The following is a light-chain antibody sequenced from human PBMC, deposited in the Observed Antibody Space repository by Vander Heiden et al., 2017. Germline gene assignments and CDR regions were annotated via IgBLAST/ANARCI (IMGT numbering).Light chain of an antibody. CDR3: SSYTASSTLV. CDR1: SMAVGAQKN. Sequence: QSALTQPASVSGSPGQPIPIPCTGTSMAVGAQKNLVSWYQQHRSKAPKLIIFDVGNRSAGVSNRFSGSKSGNTASLTTAGLQAEDEAEYYCSSYTASSTLVFGTGTKVTVL. J-gene: IGLJ1*01. CDR2: DVG. V-gene: IGLV2-14*01.